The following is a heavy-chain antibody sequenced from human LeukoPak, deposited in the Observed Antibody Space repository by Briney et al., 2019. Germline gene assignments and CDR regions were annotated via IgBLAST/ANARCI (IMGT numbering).Heavy chain of an antibody. CDR3: ARQAVLRYFDWLLYFGWFDP. D-gene: IGHD3-9*01. Sequence: SETLSLTCTVSGGSISSSSYYWGWIRQPPGKGLEWIGSIYYSGSTYYNPSLKSRVTISVDTSKNQFSLKLSSVTAADTAVYYCARQAVLRYFDWLLYFGWFDPWGQGTLVTVSS. CDR1: GGSISSSSYY. J-gene: IGHJ5*02. V-gene: IGHV4-39*01. CDR2: IYYSGST.